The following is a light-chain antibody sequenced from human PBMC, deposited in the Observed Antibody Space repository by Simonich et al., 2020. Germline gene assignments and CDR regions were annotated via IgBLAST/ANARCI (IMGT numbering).Light chain of an antibody. CDR1: SSDVGGYNY. V-gene: IGLV2-8*01. J-gene: IGLJ2*01. CDR2: EVS. Sequence: QSALTQPPSASGSPGQSVTISCTRTSSDVGGYNYVSWYQQHPGQAPKLMIYEVSKRPSGVPDRFSGSKSGNTASLTVSGLQAEDEADYYCSSYAGSNNLVFGGGTKLTVL. CDR3: SSYAGSNNLV.